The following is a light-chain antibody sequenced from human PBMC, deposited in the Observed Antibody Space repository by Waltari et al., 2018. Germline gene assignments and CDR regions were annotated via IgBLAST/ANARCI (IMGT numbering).Light chain of an antibody. CDR3: SSYGGSNNLV. CDR1: SSDVGGYTY. Sequence: QSALTQPPSASGSPGQSVTISCTGTSSDVGGYTYVPWYQQHPGEAPKLMIYGVTKRPSGVPDRFSGSKSGNTASLTVSGLQAEDEADYYCSSYGGSNNLVFGGGTKLTVL. CDR2: GVT. J-gene: IGLJ3*02. V-gene: IGLV2-8*01.